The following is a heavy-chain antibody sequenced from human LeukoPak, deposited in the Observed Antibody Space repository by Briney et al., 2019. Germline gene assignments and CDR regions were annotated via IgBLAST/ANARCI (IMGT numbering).Heavy chain of an antibody. J-gene: IGHJ4*02. CDR2: IYYSGST. CDR3: ARLYGSGSYYNY. D-gene: IGHD3-10*01. Sequence: PSETLSLTCTVSGGSISSSSYYWGWIRQPPGKGLEWIGSIYYSGSTNYNPSLKSRLTISVDTSKNQFSLKLSSVTAADTAVYYCARLYGSGSYYNYWGQGTLVTVSS. V-gene: IGHV4-39*07. CDR1: GGSISSSSYY.